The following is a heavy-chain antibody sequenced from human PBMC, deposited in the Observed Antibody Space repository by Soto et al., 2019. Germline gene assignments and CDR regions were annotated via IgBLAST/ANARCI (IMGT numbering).Heavy chain of an antibody. J-gene: IGHJ6*01. V-gene: IGHV1-18*01. Sequence: QVQLVQSGDEVKKPGASVKVSCKASGYIFVNYGIAWVRQAPGQGLEWMGWISPYTGNTHSATKVPSSLTMTTDTSTRTAYMDLGRLTSDDTAVYYCVLVDNSVTPTPQDVFGQGNTVTVSS. D-gene: IGHD2-15*01. CDR3: VLVDNSVTPTPQDV. CDR1: GYIFVNYG. CDR2: ISPYTGNT.